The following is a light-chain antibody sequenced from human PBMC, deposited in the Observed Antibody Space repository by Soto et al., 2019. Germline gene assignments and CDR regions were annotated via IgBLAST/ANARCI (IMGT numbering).Light chain of an antibody. CDR1: SSDVGGYNY. CDR2: EVS. J-gene: IGLJ3*02. CDR3: SSYTRSSTRV. Sequence: QSVLTQPASVSGSPGQSITISCTGTSSDVGGYNYVSWYQQHPGKAPKLMIYEVSNRPSGVSNRFSGSKSGNTASLTISGLQAEDDADYYCSSYTRSSTRVFGGGTKHSVL. V-gene: IGLV2-14*01.